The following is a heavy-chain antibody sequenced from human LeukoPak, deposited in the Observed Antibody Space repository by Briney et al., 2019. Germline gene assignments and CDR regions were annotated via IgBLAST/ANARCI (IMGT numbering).Heavy chain of an antibody. CDR2: ISGSGGST. CDR3: ARGSRRELHPY. V-gene: IGHV3-23*01. J-gene: IGHJ4*02. CDR1: GFTFSSYA. Sequence: GGSLRLSCAASGFTFSSYAMSWVRQAPGKGLEWVSAISGSGGSTYYADSVKGRFTISRDNSKNTLYLQMNSLRSEDTAVYYCARGSRRELHPYWGQGTLVTVSS. D-gene: IGHD1-26*01.